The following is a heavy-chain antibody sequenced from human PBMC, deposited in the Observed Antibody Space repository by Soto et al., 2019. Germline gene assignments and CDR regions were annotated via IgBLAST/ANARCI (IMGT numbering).Heavy chain of an antibody. J-gene: IGHJ6*02. Sequence: QVQLVESGGGVVQPGTSLRLSCEASGFTFNSFGMHWVRQAPGKGLEWVAMIWHDGTNRYYVDSVKGRFTISRDNSKDXLYXQMNNLRAEDTAVYYCARTGLQIIQATSYYYGLDVWGQGTTVTVSS. CDR2: IWHDGTNR. CDR1: GFTFNSFG. D-gene: IGHD3-3*01. CDR3: ARTGLQIIQATSYYYGLDV. V-gene: IGHV3-33*01.